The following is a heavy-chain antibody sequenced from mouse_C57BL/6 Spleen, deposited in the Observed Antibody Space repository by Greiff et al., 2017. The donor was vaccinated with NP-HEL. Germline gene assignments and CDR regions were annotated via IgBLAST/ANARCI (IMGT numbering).Heavy chain of an antibody. CDR3: ARPQRGRGAWFAY. J-gene: IGHJ3*01. Sequence: QVQLQQPGTELVKPGASVKLSCKASGYTFTSYWMHWVKQRPGQGLEWIGNINPSNGGPNYNEKFKSKATLTVDKSSSTAYMPLSSLTSEDSAVYYCARPQRGRGAWFAYWGQGTLVTVSA. V-gene: IGHV1-53*01. CDR2: INPSNGGP. CDR1: GYTFTSYW. D-gene: IGHD4-1*02.